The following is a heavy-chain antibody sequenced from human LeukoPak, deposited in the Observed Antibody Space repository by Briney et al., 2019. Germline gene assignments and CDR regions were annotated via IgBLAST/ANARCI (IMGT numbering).Heavy chain of an antibody. Sequence: GGSLRLSCAASGFTFSTYAMNWVRLAPGRALEWVSAISGSGDSTYHADSVKGRFTISRDNSKNTLYLQMNSLRAEDTAVYYCAIMVRGVINSMDYWGQGTLVTVSS. CDR2: ISGSGDST. V-gene: IGHV3-23*01. CDR3: AIMVRGVINSMDY. D-gene: IGHD3-10*01. CDR1: GFTFSTYA. J-gene: IGHJ4*02.